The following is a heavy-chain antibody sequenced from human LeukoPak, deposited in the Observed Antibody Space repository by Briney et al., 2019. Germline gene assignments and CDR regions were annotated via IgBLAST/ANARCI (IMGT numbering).Heavy chain of an antibody. CDR1: GGSISSYY. CDR2: INHSGST. D-gene: IGHD3-22*01. Sequence: SETLSLTCTVSGGSISSYYWSWIRQPPGKGLEWIGEINHSGSTNYNPSLKSRVTISVDTSKNQFSLKLSSVTAADTAVYYCARGPDYDSSGYYDYWGQGTLVTVSS. J-gene: IGHJ4*02. CDR3: ARGPDYDSSGYYDY. V-gene: IGHV4-34*01.